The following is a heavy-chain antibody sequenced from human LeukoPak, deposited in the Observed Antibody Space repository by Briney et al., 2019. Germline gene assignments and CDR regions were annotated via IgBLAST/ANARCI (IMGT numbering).Heavy chain of an antibody. D-gene: IGHD3-10*01. V-gene: IGHV3-30*02. CDR3: AKNVLLWFGDLDY. CDR1: GFSFSSYG. CDR2: IRYDGSHK. J-gene: IGHJ4*02. Sequence: GGSLRLSCAASGFSFSSYGMHWVRQAPGKGLEWVAFIRYDGSHKYYADFVKGRFTISRDNSKNTLYLQMNSLRAEDTAVYYCAKNVLLWFGDLDYWGQGTLVTVSS.